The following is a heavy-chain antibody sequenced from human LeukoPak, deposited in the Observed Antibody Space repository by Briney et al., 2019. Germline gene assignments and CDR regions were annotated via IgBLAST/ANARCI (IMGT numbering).Heavy chain of an antibody. Sequence: XWMNWXRQXPXXXREWVGRIQSKTDGGKTDYAAPVKGRFTVSRDDSKNTLYLQMNSLKTEDTAIYYCTTGIRGDWGQGTLVTVSS. D-gene: IGHD3-3*02. CDR1: XW. J-gene: IGHJ4*02. V-gene: IGHV3-15*07. CDR3: TTGIRGD. CDR2: IQSKTDGGKT.